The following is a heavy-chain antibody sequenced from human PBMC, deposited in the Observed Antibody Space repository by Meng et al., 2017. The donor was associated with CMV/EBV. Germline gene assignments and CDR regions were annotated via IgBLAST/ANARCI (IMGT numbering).Heavy chain of an antibody. CDR3: ARTPSYSGSQRPFDY. J-gene: IGHJ4*02. CDR2: INPNSGGT. Sequence: VLSGPGGKRRGGSVKFSCKASGYTLTGYSMHWVRQAPEQGLEWMGWINPNSGGTNYAQKFQGRVTMTRDTSISTAYMELSRLRSDDTAVYYCARTPSYSGSQRPFDYWGQGTLVTVSS. CDR1: GYTLTGYS. D-gene: IGHD1-26*01. V-gene: IGHV1-2*02.